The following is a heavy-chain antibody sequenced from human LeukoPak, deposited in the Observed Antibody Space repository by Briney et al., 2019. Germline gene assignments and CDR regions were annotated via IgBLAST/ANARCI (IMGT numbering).Heavy chain of an antibody. D-gene: IGHD3-22*01. CDR1: GVSISSYY. V-gene: IGHV4-59*08. J-gene: IGHJ3*02. CDR2: IYNSGSA. CDR3: AGRRRIYDSSGYGDAIYI. Sequence: SETLSLTCTVSGVSISSYYWSGIRQPPGKGLEWIGYIYNSGSANYNPSLKSRVTISVDTPKNQFSLMLSSVTAADTAVYYCAGRRRIYDSSGYGDAIYICGQGTMVTVSS.